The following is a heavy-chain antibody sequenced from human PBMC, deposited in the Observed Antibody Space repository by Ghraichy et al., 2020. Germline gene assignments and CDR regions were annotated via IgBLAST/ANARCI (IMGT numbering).Heavy chain of an antibody. Sequence: GGSLRLSCAASGFAFSSYAMNWVRQAPGKGLEWVSVVGGSSGDRYYSDSVKGRFTISRDNSKNTVYLEMNSLRADDTAFYFCAKTGDSSGWNYFDHWGQGTLVTVSS. CDR2: VGGSSGDR. J-gene: IGHJ4*02. V-gene: IGHV3-23*01. CDR1: GFAFSSYA. CDR3: AKTGDSSGWNYFDH. D-gene: IGHD7-27*01.